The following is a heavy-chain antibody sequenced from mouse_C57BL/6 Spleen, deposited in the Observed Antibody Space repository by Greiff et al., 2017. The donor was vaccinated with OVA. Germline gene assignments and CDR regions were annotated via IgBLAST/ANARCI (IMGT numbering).Heavy chain of an antibody. CDR1: GYTFTSYT. CDR3: ARDASYYFDY. Sequence: QVQLKQSGAELARPGASVKMSCKASGYTFTSYTMHWVKQRPGQGLEWIGYINPSSGYTKYNQKFKDKATLTADKSSSTAYMQLSSLTSEDSAVYYCARDASYYFDYWGQGTTLTVSS. CDR2: INPSSGYT. D-gene: IGHD6-1*01. J-gene: IGHJ2*01. V-gene: IGHV1-4*01.